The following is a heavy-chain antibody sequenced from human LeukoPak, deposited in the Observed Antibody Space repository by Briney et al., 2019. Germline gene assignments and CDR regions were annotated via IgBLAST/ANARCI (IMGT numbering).Heavy chain of an antibody. D-gene: IGHD3-10*01. CDR2: ITSTSSDM. J-gene: IGHJ4*02. CDR1: GFTFSAYS. V-gene: IGHV3-21*05. Sequence: GGSLTLSCAASGFTFSAYSLTWVRQAPGKGLEWVSFITSTSSDMLYADSLKGRFTVSRDNAKNTLYLQMDSLTAEDTAVYFCARVAGHYFDYWGEGSLVTVSS. CDR3: ARVAGHYFDY.